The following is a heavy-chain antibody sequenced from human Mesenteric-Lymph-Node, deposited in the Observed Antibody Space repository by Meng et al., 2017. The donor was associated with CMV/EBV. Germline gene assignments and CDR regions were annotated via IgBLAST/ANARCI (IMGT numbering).Heavy chain of an antibody. J-gene: IGHJ5*02. CDR3: AGGIAAAGSRWFDP. Sequence: QVQLVHSGAEVKKPGSSVQVSCKASGGTFSSYTISWVRQAPGQGLEWMGRIIPILGIANYAQKYQGRVTITADKSTSTAYMELSSLRSEDTALYYCAGGIAAAGSRWFDPWGQGTLVTVSS. D-gene: IGHD6-13*01. CDR1: GGTFSSYT. CDR2: IIPILGIA. V-gene: IGHV1-69*02.